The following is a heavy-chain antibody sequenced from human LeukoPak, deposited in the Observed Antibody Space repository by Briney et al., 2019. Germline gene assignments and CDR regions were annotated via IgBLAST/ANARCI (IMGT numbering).Heavy chain of an antibody. Sequence: PSETLSLTCGVSGYPINNAYYWVWIRQPPGKGLEWIGSLYHPDSTYYNPSLESRVTMSVDTSRNQFSLRLSFVTAADTAVYHCARQYDSYFYYYLDLWGTGTTVTVSS. CDR1: GYPINNAYY. D-gene: IGHD2-2*01. V-gene: IGHV4-38-2*01. J-gene: IGHJ6*03. CDR3: ARQYDSYFYYYLDL. CDR2: LYHPDST.